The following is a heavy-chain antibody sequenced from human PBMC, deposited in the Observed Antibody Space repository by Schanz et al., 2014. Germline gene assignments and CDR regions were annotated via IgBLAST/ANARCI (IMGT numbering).Heavy chain of an antibody. CDR2: ISGTGGDDT. D-gene: IGHD3-22*01. CDR3: AKDISDTSGKDDY. Sequence: EVHLLESGGGLVQPGGSLRLSCAASGFSFGTYAMSWVRQAPGKGLLWVSSISGTGGDDTYYADSVKGRFTISRDNSKNTLFRQMNSLRVEDSAIYYCAKDISDTSGKDDYWGQGTLVTVAS. V-gene: IGHV3-23*01. CDR1: GFSFGTYA. J-gene: IGHJ4*02.